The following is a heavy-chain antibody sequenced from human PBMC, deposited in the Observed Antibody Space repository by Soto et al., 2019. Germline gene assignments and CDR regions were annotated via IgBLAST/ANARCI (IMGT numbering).Heavy chain of an antibody. CDR1: GGPISSYY. Sequence: PSETLSLTCTVSGGPISSYYWSWIRQPPGRGLEWIGYIYYSGSTNYNPSLKSRVTISVDTSKNQFSLKLSSVTAADTAVYYCARLDYDFWSGSPDXWGQGTLVTVSS. CDR2: IYYSGST. V-gene: IGHV4-59*01. J-gene: IGHJ4*02. CDR3: ARLDYDFWSGSPDX. D-gene: IGHD3-3*01.